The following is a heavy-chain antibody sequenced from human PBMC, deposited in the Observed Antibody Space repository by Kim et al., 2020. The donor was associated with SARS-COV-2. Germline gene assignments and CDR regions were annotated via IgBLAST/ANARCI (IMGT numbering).Heavy chain of an antibody. V-gene: IGHV5-51*01. D-gene: IGHD2-2*02. J-gene: IGHJ3*02. CDR3: ARPLDTPSWAFDI. Sequence: YSPSFQGQVTLSADKSISTAYRQWSSLKASDTAMYYCARPLDTPSWAFDIWGQGTMVTVSS.